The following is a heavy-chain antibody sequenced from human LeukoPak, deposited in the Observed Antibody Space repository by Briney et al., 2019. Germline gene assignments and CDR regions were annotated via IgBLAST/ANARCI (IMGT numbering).Heavy chain of an antibody. D-gene: IGHD2-15*01. J-gene: IGHJ6*02. CDR1: GYTFTSYA. CDR2: INAGNGNT. V-gene: IGHV1-3*01. CDR3: ARDCSGGSCYPDYYYYGMDV. Sequence: ASVKVSCKASGYTFTSYAMHWVRQAPGQRLEWMGWINAGNGNTKYLQKFQGRVTITRDTSASTAYMELSSLRSEDTAVYYCARDCSGGSCYPDYYYYGMDVWGQGTTVTVSS.